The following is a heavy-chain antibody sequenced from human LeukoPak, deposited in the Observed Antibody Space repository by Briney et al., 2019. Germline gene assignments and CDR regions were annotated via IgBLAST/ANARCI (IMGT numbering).Heavy chain of an antibody. J-gene: IGHJ4*02. D-gene: IGHD6-6*01. V-gene: IGHV4-39*01. CDR1: GGSISSSSYY. CDR2: IYYSGST. CDR3: ARLHAALFDY. Sequence: KPSETLSLTCTVSGGSISSSSYYWGWIRQPPGKGLEWIGSIYYSGSTYYNPSLKSRVTISVDTSKNQFSLKLSSVTAADTAVYYCARLHAALFDYWGQGTLVTVSS.